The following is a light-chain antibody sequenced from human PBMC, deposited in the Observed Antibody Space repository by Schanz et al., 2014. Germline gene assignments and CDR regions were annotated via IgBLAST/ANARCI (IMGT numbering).Light chain of an antibody. J-gene: IGKJ3*01. CDR2: GAS. CDR1: QSVSSY. V-gene: IGKV3-15*01. CDR3: QQYNNWPFT. Sequence: EIVLTQSPATLSLSPGERATLSCRASQSVSSYLAWYQQKPGQAPRLLIYGASTRATGIPARFSGSGSGTEFTLTISSLQSEDFAFYYCQQYNNWPFTFGPGTKVDIK.